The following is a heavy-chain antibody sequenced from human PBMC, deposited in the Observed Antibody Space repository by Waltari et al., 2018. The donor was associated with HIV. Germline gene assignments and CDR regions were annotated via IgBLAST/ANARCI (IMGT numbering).Heavy chain of an antibody. Sequence: EEPLVESGGRLVQPGGSMRRSGTASVSRCRGHSMTWVRQNPVKGLEGVAHITVWYKTSDVDSVKGRFTISRDNAKNSLSLQMNSLSVDDTGTYFCVRDLMTMNNYPPGGSDLWGPGTPVTVSS. J-gene: IGHJ4*02. CDR2: ITVWYKT. D-gene: IGHD1-26*01. CDR3: VRDLMTMNNYPPGGSDL. CDR1: VSRCRGHS. V-gene: IGHV3-7*03.